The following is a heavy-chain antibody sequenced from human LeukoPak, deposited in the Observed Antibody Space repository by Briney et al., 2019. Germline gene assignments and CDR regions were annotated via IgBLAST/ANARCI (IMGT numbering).Heavy chain of an antibody. V-gene: IGHV3-53*01. J-gene: IGHJ5*02. CDR1: GXSVSSNY. D-gene: IGHD6-13*01. CDR3: ARTGGYRFDP. CDR2: LNSGGST. Sequence: GGSLRLSCAASGXSVSSNYMSWVRQAPGKGLEWVSGLNSGGSTSYADSVKGRFTISRDNSKNTLYLQMSSLRVEDTAVYYCARTGGYRFDPWGQGTLVTVSS.